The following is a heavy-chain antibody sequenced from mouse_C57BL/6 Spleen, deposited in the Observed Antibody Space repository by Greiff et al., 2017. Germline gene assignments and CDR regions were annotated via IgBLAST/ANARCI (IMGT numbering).Heavy chain of an antibody. CDR2: ISSGSSTI. V-gene: IGHV5-17*01. CDR1: GFTFSDYG. D-gene: IGHD2-2*01. Sequence: EVMLVESGGGLVKPGGSLKLSCAASGFTFSDYGMHWVRQAPEKGLEWVAYISSGSSTIYYADTVKGRFTISRDNAKNTLFLQMTSLRSEDTAMYYCARRVGYDGHFDYWGQGTTLTVSS. J-gene: IGHJ2*01. CDR3: ARRVGYDGHFDY.